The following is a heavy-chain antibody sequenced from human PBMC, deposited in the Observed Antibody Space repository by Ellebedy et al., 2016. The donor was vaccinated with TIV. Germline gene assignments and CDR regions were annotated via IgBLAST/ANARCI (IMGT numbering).Heavy chain of an antibody. D-gene: IGHD2-2*01. CDR1: GFTFSNVW. CDR3: ARGYCPSATSCYFDS. V-gene: IGHV3-15*01. Sequence: GESLKISCAASGFTFSNVWMSWVRQAPGKGLEWVGRIKSTTDGGTADYAAPVKGRFTISRDDSKDSLYLQMSSLKTEDTAVYYCARGYCPSATSCYFDSWGQGTLVTVSS. J-gene: IGHJ5*01. CDR2: IKSTTDGGTA.